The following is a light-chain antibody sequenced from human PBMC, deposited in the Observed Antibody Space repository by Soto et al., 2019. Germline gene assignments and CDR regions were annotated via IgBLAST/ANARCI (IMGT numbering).Light chain of an antibody. J-gene: IGKJ4*01. CDR1: QTVPSNY. CDR3: QQYSTLPLT. V-gene: IGKV3-20*01. CDR2: AAS. Sequence: IVLTQSQGTLSLPPGEGANVXWRAGQTVPSNYVAWYQHKPGQAPRLLIYAASTRATGIPDRFSDSASGTVFTLTITRLEPEDFAVYYCQQYSTLPLTFGGGTKVDI.